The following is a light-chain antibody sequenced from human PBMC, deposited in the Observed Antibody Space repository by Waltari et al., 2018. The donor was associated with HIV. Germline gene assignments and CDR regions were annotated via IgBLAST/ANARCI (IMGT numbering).Light chain of an antibody. CDR2: GAS. V-gene: IGKV3-20*01. CDR1: QSVSSSY. CDR3: QQFGISPIT. J-gene: IGKJ5*01. Sequence: EIVLTQSPGTLSLSPGERATLSCRASQSVSSSYLAWYQQKPGQAPRLLIYGASSRATGIPDRFSGSGSGTDFTLTISRLEPEDFVVYYCQQFGISPITFGQGTRLGIK.